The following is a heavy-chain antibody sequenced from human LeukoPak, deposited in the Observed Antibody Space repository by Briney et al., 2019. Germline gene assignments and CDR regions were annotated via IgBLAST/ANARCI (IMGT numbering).Heavy chain of an antibody. Sequence: SETLSLTCTVSGGSITGYYWSWIRQPPGKGLDWIGYIYYSGSTNYNPSLKSRVTISVDTSKNQFSLKLSSVTAADTAFYYCARFGSNIVARFDYWGQGTLVTVSS. CDR3: ARFGSNIVARFDY. J-gene: IGHJ4*02. CDR2: IYYSGST. V-gene: IGHV4-59*01. CDR1: GGSITGYY. D-gene: IGHD5-12*01.